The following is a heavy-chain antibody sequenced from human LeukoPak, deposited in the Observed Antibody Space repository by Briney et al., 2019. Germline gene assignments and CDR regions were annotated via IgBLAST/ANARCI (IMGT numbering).Heavy chain of an antibody. CDR2: MNPNSGNT. V-gene: IGHV1-8*01. D-gene: IGHD6-13*01. CDR3: AREGRSWYFRGVYWFDP. J-gene: IGHJ5*02. CDR1: GYTFTSYD. Sequence: GASVKVSCKASGYTFTSYDINWVRQATGQGLEWMGWMNPNSGNTGYAQKFQGRVTMTRNTSISTAYMELSSLRSEDTAVYYCAREGRSWYFRGVYWFDPWGQGTLVTVSP.